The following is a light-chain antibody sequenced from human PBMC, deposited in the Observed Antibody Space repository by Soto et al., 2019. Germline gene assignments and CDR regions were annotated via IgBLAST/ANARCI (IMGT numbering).Light chain of an antibody. CDR1: SSNIGSST. V-gene: IGLV1-44*01. CDR3: AAWDDTLTDYV. CDR2: SNS. Sequence: QSVLTQPPSASGTPGQRVTISCSGSSSNIGSSTVNCYQQLPGTAPKSLIYSNSQRPSGVPDRFSGSKSGTSASLAISGLQSEDEADYYCAAWDDTLTDYVFGTGTKVTVL. J-gene: IGLJ1*01.